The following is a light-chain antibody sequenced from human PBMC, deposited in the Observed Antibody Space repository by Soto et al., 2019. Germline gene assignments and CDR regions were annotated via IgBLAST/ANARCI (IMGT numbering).Light chain of an antibody. CDR1: QSISSY. V-gene: IGKV1-39*01. J-gene: IGKJ1*01. CDR3: QQSYSTPRA. CDR2: AAS. Sequence: DIQMTQSPSSLSASVGDRVTITCRASQSISSYLNWYQQKPGKAPKLLIYAASSLQSGVPSRFSGGGSGTDSTLTISSLQPEDFASYYCQQSYSTPRAFGQGTKVEIK.